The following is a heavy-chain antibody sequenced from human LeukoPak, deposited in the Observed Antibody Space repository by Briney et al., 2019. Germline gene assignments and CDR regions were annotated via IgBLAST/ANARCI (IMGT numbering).Heavy chain of an antibody. V-gene: IGHV3-30*02. J-gene: IGHJ3*02. Sequence: GGSLRLSCAASGFTFSSYDMHWVRQAPGKGLEWVAFIRYDGFNKYYADSVKGRFTITRDNSKNTLYLQMNSLRAEDTAVYYCARGFYYDSRAFDIWSQGTMVTVSS. CDR3: ARGFYYDSRAFDI. CDR2: IRYDGFNK. CDR1: GFTFSSYD. D-gene: IGHD3-22*01.